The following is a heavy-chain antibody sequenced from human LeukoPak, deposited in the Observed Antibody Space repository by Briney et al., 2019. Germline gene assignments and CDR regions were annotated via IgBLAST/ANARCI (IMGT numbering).Heavy chain of an antibody. D-gene: IGHD2-21*02. CDR1: GFTFNNYG. J-gene: IGHJ3*02. CDR2: IWYDGSNK. Sequence: PGRSLRLSCAASGFTFNNYGFHWARQAPGKGLEWVAVIWYDGSNKYYVDSVKGRFTFSRDNSKNTLYLQMNSLRAEDTAVYYCARDCGGDCSWAFDIWGQGTMVTVSS. V-gene: IGHV3-33*01. CDR3: ARDCGGDCSWAFDI.